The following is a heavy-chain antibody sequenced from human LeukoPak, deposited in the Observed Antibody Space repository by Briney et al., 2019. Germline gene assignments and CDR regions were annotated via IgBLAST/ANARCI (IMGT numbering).Heavy chain of an antibody. CDR3: ARDVGDYGDLDDY. CDR2: IYHSGST. D-gene: IGHD4-17*01. Sequence: SETLSLTCTVSGYSISSGYYWGWIRQPPGKGLEWIGSIYHSGSTYYNPSLKSRVTISVDTSKNQFSLKLSSVTAADTAVYYCARDVGDYGDLDDYWGQGTLVTVSS. V-gene: IGHV4-38-2*02. J-gene: IGHJ4*02. CDR1: GYSISSGYY.